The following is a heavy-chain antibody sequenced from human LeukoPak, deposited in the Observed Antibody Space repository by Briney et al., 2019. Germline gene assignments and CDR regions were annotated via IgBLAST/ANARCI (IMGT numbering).Heavy chain of an antibody. CDR1: GFTVSSNY. D-gene: IGHD2-21*01. V-gene: IGHV3-53*04. CDR3: ARNVFDQYYFDY. J-gene: IGHJ4*02. CDR2: IYSGGST. Sequence: GGSLRLSCAASGFTVSSNYMSWVRQAPGKGLEWVSVIYSGGSTYYSDSVKGRFTISRHNSKNTLYLQMNSLRAEDTAVYYCARNVFDQYYFDYWGQGALVTVSS.